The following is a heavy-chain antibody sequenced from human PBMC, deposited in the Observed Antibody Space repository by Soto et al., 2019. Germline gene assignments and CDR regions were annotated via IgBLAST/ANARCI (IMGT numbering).Heavy chain of an antibody. CDR2: INHSGST. D-gene: IGHD3-16*02. Sequence: QVQLQQWGAGLLKPSETLSLTCAVYGGSFSGYYWSWIRQPPGKGLEWIGEINHSGSTNYNPSLKTRVIISVDTSKNQFSLKLSSVTAADTAVYYCARSPLRLGELSPSNYWGQGTLVTVSS. CDR1: GGSFSGYY. V-gene: IGHV4-34*01. J-gene: IGHJ4*02. CDR3: ARSPLRLGELSPSNY.